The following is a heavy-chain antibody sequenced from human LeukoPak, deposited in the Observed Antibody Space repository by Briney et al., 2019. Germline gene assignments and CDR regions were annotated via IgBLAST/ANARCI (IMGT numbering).Heavy chain of an antibody. CDR2: IIPILGIA. D-gene: IGHD2-15*01. Sequence: ASVKVSCKASGGTFSSYAISWVRQAPGQGLEWMGRIIPILGIANYAQKFQGRVTMTTDTSTSTAYVELESLRSDDTAIYYCARVLCSGGRCYSPFDCWGQGTLVTVSS. CDR1: GGTFSSYA. CDR3: ARVLCSGGRCYSPFDC. V-gene: IGHV1-69*04. J-gene: IGHJ4*02.